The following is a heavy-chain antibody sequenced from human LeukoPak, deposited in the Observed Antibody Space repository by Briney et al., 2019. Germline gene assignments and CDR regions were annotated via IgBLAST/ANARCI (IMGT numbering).Heavy chain of an antibody. J-gene: IGHJ4*02. CDR3: ASSGSYRFDY. CDR1: EFTFSSYS. Sequence: PGGSLRLSCAASEFTFSSYSMNWVRQAPGKGLGWVSHITASGTAMFYADSVKGRFTISRDNAKNSLYLQMNSLRDEDTAVYYCASSGSYRFDYWGQGTLATVSS. D-gene: IGHD1-26*01. V-gene: IGHV3-48*02. CDR2: ITASGTAM.